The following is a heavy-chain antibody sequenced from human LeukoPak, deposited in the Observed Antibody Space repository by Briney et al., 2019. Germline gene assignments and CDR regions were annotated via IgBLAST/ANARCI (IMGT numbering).Heavy chain of an antibody. CDR2: ISNDGNIQ. V-gene: IGHV3-30*14. J-gene: IGHJ4*02. Sequence: GGSLRLSCAASGFSFGSYAMHWVRQAPGKGLEWVAVISNDGNIQYYADSVKGRFTISRDKSKNTLYLQMNSLRAEDTAVYYCASTQRGDYFDYWGQGTLVTVSS. CDR1: GFSFGSYA. D-gene: IGHD2-15*01. CDR3: ASTQRGDYFDY.